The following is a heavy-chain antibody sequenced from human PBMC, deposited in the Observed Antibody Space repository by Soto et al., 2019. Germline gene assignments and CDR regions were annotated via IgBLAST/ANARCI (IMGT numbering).Heavy chain of an antibody. J-gene: IGHJ6*03. CDR1: GGSISSYY. D-gene: IGHD1-1*01. Sequence: SETLSLTCTVSGGSISSYYWSWIRQPPGKGLEWIGYIYYSGSTNYNPSLKSRVTMSVDTSKNQFSLKVSSVTAADTAVYYCARLGGNGYHMDVWGKGTTVTVSS. V-gene: IGHV4-59*08. CDR3: ARLGGNGYHMDV. CDR2: IYYSGST.